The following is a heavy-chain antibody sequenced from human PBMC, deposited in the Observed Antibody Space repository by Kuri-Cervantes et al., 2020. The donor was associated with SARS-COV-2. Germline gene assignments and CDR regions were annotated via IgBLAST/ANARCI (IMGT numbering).Heavy chain of an antibody. CDR1: GFTFSSYS. J-gene: IGHJ4*02. D-gene: IGHD5-18*01. CDR3: AKERRYSYGYLDY. CDR2: ISSSSSYI. Sequence: GGSLRLSCAASGFTFSSYSMNWVRQAPGKGLEWVSSISSSSSYIYYADSVKGRFTISRDNSKNTRYLQMNSRRAEDTAVYYCAKERRYSYGYLDYWGQGTLVTVSS. V-gene: IGHV3-21*04.